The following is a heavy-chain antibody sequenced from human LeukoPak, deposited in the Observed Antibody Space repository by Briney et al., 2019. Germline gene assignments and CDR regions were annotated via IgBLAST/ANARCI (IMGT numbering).Heavy chain of an antibody. J-gene: IGHJ4*02. Sequence: SVKVSCKASGGTFSSYAISWVRQAPGQGLEWRGRIIPIFGTANYTQKFQGRVTITTDESTSTAYMELSSLRSEDTAVYYCAREMYYYGSGIPLALDYWGQGTLVTVSS. V-gene: IGHV1-69*05. CDR3: AREMYYYGSGIPLALDY. CDR1: GGTFSSYA. CDR2: IIPIFGTA. D-gene: IGHD3-10*01.